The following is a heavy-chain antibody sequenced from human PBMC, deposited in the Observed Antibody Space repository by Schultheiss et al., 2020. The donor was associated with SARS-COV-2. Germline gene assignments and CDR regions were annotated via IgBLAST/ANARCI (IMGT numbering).Heavy chain of an antibody. Sequence: SETLSLTCTVSGGSISSGGYYWSWIRQHPGKGLEWIGSIYHSGSTYYNPSLKSRVTVSLDKSRNQFSLKLTSVTAADTAVYYCARGDYDFWSGSTYNWFDPWGQGTLVTVSS. V-gene: IGHV4-39*07. CDR2: IYHSGST. J-gene: IGHJ5*02. CDR1: GGSISSGGYY. D-gene: IGHD3-3*01. CDR3: ARGDYDFWSGSTYNWFDP.